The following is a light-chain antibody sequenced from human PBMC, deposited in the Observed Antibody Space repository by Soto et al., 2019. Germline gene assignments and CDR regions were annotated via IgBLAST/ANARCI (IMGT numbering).Light chain of an antibody. CDR1: QSISSY. CDR2: AAS. CDR3: QQSYSTTWT. Sequence: DIQMTQSPSSLSASVGERVTITCRASQSISSYLNWYQQKQGKAPKVXIYAASSLQSGILSRFSGSGSGTDCTLTISSLQPEDVATDYCQQSYSTTWTFGQGTKVDIK. V-gene: IGKV1-39*01. J-gene: IGKJ1*01.